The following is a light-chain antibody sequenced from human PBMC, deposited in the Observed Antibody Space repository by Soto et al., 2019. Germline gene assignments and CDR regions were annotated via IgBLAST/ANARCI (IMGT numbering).Light chain of an antibody. CDR3: QQRDTTLIT. Sequence: HSPTPVSLSQGERATXSCRASQRSSSYLNWYQQKPGKAPKLLIYAAARWESGVPGTSSGSGSGTDLTLTIPTLQPEDFAPYYCQQRDTTLITFGQGTRLDIK. V-gene: IGKV1-39*01. J-gene: IGKJ5*01. CDR2: AAA. CDR1: QRSSSY.